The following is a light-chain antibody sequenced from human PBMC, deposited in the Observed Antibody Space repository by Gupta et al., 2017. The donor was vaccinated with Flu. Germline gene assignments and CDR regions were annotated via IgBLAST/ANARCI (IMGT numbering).Light chain of an antibody. CDR1: QDIRNY. V-gene: IGKV1-33*01. CDR3: QQNDNLATYP. Sequence: DIHMTQFASSLSASVGDRLSITCQATQDIRNYLNWYKHKPEKAPKRLIYDASNWEAGVTSRFSGSGSGKDFPFTISSRQPEDIAAYYCQQNDNLATYPFGRGTQVEIK. J-gene: IGKJ4*01. CDR2: DAS.